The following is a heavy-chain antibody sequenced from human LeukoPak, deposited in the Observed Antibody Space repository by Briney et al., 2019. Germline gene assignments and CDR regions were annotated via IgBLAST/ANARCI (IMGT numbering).Heavy chain of an antibody. Sequence: SETLSLTCAVYGGSFSGYYWSWIRQPPGKGLEWIGEINHSGSTNYNPSLKSRVTISVDTSKNQFSLKLSSVTAADTAVYYCARGIMDYGDYYPLQPLGYWGQGTLVTVSS. CDR3: ARGIMDYGDYYPLQPLGY. CDR2: INHSGST. CDR1: GGSFSGYY. J-gene: IGHJ4*02. V-gene: IGHV4-34*01. D-gene: IGHD4-17*01.